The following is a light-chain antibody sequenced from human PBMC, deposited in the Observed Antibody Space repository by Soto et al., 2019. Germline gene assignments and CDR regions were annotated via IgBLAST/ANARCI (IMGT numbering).Light chain of an antibody. V-gene: IGLV2-14*01. CDR2: EVT. J-gene: IGLJ1*01. CDR3: SSYTTNSRGV. Sequence: QSALTQPASVSGSPGQSITISCTGTISDVGGYNYVAWYQQHPGKAPRLLIFEVTHRPSGVSSRFSGSKSGNTASRTISGLQAEDEADYYCSSYTTNSRGVFGTGTKLTVL. CDR1: ISDVGGYNY.